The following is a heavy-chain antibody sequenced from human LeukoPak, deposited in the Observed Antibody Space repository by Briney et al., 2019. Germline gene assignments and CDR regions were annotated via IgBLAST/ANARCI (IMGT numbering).Heavy chain of an antibody. J-gene: IGHJ5*02. D-gene: IGHD4-17*01. CDR1: GHTFTGYY. CDR2: INPNSGGT. CDR3: ARDYHDYGDYNWFDP. Sequence: ASVKVSCKASGHTFTGYYMHWVRQAPGQGLEWMGWINPNSGGTNYAQKFQGRVTMTRDTSISTAYMELSRLRSDDTAVCYCARDYHDYGDYNWFDPWGQGTLVTVSS. V-gene: IGHV1-2*02.